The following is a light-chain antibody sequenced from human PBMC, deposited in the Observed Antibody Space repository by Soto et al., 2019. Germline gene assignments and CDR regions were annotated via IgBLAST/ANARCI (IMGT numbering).Light chain of an antibody. CDR1: QSISSY. V-gene: IGKV1-39*01. CDR3: HQSYSPPRT. J-gene: IGKJ4*01. CDR2: AAS. Sequence: DIQMTQSPSSLSASVGDRVTITCRASQSISSYLNWYQQKPGKAPKLLIYAASSLQSGVPSRFSGSGSGTDFTLTISSLQPEDFATYYCHQSYSPPRTFGGGTMVEIK.